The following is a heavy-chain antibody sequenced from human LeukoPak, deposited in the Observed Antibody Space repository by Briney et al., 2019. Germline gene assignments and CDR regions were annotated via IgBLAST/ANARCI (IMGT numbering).Heavy chain of an antibody. Sequence: GGSLRLSCAASGFTFNNAWMTWVRQAPGKGLEWVANIKEDGSEKYYVDSVKGRFTISRDNAKNSLYLEMNSLRAEDTAVYYCARALSSALDYWGQGTLVTVSS. V-gene: IGHV3-7*01. D-gene: IGHD3-3*01. J-gene: IGHJ4*02. CDR3: ARALSSALDY. CDR1: GFTFNNAW. CDR2: IKEDGSEK.